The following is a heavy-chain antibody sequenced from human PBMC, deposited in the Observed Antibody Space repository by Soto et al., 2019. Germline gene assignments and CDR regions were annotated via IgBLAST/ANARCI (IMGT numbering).Heavy chain of an antibody. Sequence: QVQLQESGPGLVKPSETLSLTCTVSGDSVSTAYWSWIRQPPGKRLEYIGFIYNGGSPNYNPSLASRVTISPDTSKTQFSLKVTSVTAADTAVYYCARGERFLRGYGMDVWGRGTTVTV. D-gene: IGHD1-26*01. CDR3: ARGERFLRGYGMDV. CDR2: IYNGGSP. J-gene: IGHJ6*02. V-gene: IGHV4-59*02. CDR1: GDSVSTAY.